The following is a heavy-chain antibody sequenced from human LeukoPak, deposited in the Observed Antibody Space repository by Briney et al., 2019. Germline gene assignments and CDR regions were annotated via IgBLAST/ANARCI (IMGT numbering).Heavy chain of an antibody. CDR3: ATYSILNAREFRY. CDR1: GFTFSNSW. V-gene: IGHV3-7*01. D-gene: IGHD4-11*01. Sequence: GGSLRLSCAGSGFTFSNSWMGWVRQAPGKGLEWVANVQHIGGETYYVDSVKGRFTISRDNAKDSVYLQMNSLGADDTAVYYCATYSILNAREFRYWGQGTLVTVSS. CDR2: VQHIGGET. J-gene: IGHJ1*01.